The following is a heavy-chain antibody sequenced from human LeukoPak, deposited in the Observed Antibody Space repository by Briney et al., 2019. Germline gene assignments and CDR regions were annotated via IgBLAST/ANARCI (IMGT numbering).Heavy chain of an antibody. CDR2: ISGSGGST. D-gene: IGHD5-18*01. J-gene: IGHJ4*02. CDR1: GFTFSSYA. V-gene: IGHV3-23*01. CDR3: AKEIPTTCYDQWIQLWSPSSYFDY. Sequence: GGSLRLSCAASGFTFSSYAMSWVRQAPGKGLEWVSAISGSGGSTYYADSVKGRFTISRDNSKNTLYLQMNSLRAEDTAVYYCAKEIPTTCYDQWIQLWSPSSYFDYWGQGTLVTVSS.